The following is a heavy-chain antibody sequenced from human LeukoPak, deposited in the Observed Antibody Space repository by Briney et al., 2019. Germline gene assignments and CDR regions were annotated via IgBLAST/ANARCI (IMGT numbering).Heavy chain of an antibody. CDR2: ISYDGSNK. V-gene: IGHV3-30*18. J-gene: IGHJ4*02. CDR3: AKVGYSGSFYPPLDY. D-gene: IGHD1-26*01. CDR1: GFTFSNYG. Sequence: GGTQRLSCAASGFTFSNYGMHWVRQAPGKGLEWVAVISYDGSNKYYADSVKGRFTISRDNSKNTLYLQMNSLRAEDTAVYYCAKVGYSGSFYPPLDYWGQGTLVTVSS.